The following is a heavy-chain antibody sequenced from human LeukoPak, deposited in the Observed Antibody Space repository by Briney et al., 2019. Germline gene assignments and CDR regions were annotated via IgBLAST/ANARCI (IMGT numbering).Heavy chain of an antibody. J-gene: IGHJ4*02. CDR2: IRYDGSNK. D-gene: IGHD1-20*01. CDR1: GFTFSSYG. CDR3: AKDRGGYNWNAADY. V-gene: IGHV3-30*02. Sequence: GGSLRLSCAASGFTFSSYGMHWVRQAPGKGLEWVAFIRYDGSNKYYADSVKGRFTISRDNSKNTLYLQMNSLRAEDTAVYYCAKDRGGYNWNAADYWGQGTLVTVSS.